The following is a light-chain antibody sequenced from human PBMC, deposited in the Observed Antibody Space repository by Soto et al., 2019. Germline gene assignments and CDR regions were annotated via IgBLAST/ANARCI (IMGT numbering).Light chain of an antibody. CDR2: DVS. Sequence: QSVLTQPASGSGFHVHAITISCNGTSSDVGGYNYVSWYQQHPGKAPKFMIYDVSNRPSGVSNRFSGSKSGNTASLTISGLQAEDEADYYCSSYTTSNTRQIVFGTGTKVTVL. CDR3: SSYTTSNTRQIV. V-gene: IGLV2-14*01. J-gene: IGLJ1*01. CDR1: SSDVGGYNY.